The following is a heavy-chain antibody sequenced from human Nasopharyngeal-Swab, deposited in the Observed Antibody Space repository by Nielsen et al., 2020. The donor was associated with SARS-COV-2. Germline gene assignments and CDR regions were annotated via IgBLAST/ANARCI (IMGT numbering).Heavy chain of an antibody. CDR3: ASLYYDFWSGPIDY. V-gene: IGHV3-74*01. J-gene: IGHJ4*02. D-gene: IGHD3-3*01. CDR1: GFTFSSYW. Sequence: GESLKISCAASGFTFSSYWMHWVRQAPGKGLVWVSRINSDGSSTSYVDSVKGRFTISRDNAKNTLYLQMNSLRAEDTAVYYCASLYYDFWSGPIDYWGQGTLVTVSS. CDR2: INSDGSST.